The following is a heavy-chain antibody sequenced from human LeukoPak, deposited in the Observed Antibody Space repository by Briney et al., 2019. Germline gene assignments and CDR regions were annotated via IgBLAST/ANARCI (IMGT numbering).Heavy chain of an antibody. D-gene: IGHD3-22*01. J-gene: IGHJ5*02. Sequence: GGSLRLSCAASGFTFSRNWVSWVRQAPGKGLEWVASINQDGREKYYVDSVKGRFTISRDNAKSSLYLQIDRLRAEDTALYYCAKTYDRSFYGLYWLDPWGQGTLVTVSS. CDR1: GFTFSRNW. CDR3: AKTYDRSFYGLYWLDP. CDR2: INQDGREK. V-gene: IGHV3-7*01.